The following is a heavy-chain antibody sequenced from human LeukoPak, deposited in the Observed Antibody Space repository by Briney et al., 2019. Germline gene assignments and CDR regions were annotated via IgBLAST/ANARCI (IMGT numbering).Heavy chain of an antibody. Sequence: GESLKISCMGFGYGFSSYWIVWVRQLPGKGLEWMGIIYPGDSDTRYSPSFQGQVTISADKSISTAYLQWSRLEASDTGMYYCARRAADPPQDFFYMDVWGKGTTVTVSS. CDR1: GYGFSSYW. V-gene: IGHV5-51*01. CDR3: ARRAADPPQDFFYMDV. CDR2: IYPGDSDT. J-gene: IGHJ6*03.